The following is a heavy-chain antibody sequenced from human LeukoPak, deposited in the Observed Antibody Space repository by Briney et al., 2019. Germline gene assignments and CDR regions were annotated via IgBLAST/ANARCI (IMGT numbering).Heavy chain of an antibody. D-gene: IGHD1-26*01. V-gene: IGHV4-61*02. CDR2: IYTSGST. CDR1: GGSISSGSYY. J-gene: IGHJ4*02. CDR3: ARVPRGSYTFDY. Sequence: SETLSLTCTVSGGSISSGSYYWSWIRQPAGKGLEWIGRIYTSGSTNYNPSLKSRVTISVDTSKNQFSLKLSSVTAADTAVYYCARVPRGSYTFDYWGQGTLVTVSS.